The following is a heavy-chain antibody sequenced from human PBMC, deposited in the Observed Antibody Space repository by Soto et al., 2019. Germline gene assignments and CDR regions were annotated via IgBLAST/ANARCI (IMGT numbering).Heavy chain of an antibody. CDR2: IIPIFGTA. D-gene: IGHD2-21*02. CDR1: GGTFSSYA. Sequence: SVKVSCKASGGTFSSYAISWVRQAPGQGLEWMGGIIPIFGTANYAQKFQGRVTITADESTSTAYMELSSLRSEDTAVYYRASHLRGFESYCGGDCYLFWGQGNLVTVSS. J-gene: IGHJ4*02. V-gene: IGHV1-69*13. CDR3: ASHLRGFESYCGGDCYLF.